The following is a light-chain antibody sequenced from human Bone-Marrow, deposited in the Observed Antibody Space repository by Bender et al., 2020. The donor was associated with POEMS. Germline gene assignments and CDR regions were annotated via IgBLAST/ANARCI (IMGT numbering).Light chain of an antibody. J-gene: IGLJ2*01. Sequence: HSALTQPASLSGSPGQSITIFCTGGRDDVGSFNLVSWYQQTPHTAPKLLIYEVNKRPSAVSDRFSASKSGDTASLTISGLQAEDEAAYYCSSYTRSRTVIFGGGTKVTVL. V-gene: IGLV2-23*02. CDR3: SSYTRSRTVI. CDR2: EVN. CDR1: RDDVGSFNL.